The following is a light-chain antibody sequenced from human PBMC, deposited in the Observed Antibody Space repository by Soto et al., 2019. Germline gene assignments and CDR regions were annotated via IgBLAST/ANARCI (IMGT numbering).Light chain of an antibody. CDR1: QSVSSY. J-gene: IGKJ5*01. CDR2: DAS. Sequence: EIVLTQSPATLSLSPGERATLSCRASQSVSSYLAWYQQKPGQAPRLLIYDASNRATGIPARFSGSGSGTDFTLTISSLELGDFAVYYCQQRSNWPITFGQGTRLEIK. CDR3: QQRSNWPIT. V-gene: IGKV3-11*01.